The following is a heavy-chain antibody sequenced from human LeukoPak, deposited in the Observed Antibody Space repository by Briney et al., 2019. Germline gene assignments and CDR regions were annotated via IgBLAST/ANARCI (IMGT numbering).Heavy chain of an antibody. CDR3: ARDQYDLWSGYYTGDFDY. D-gene: IGHD3-3*01. CDR2: IYHSGST. CDR1: GYSISSGYY. V-gene: IGHV4-38-2*02. J-gene: IGHJ4*02. Sequence: PSETLSLTCTVSGYSISSGYYWGWIRQPPGKGLEWIGSIYHSGSTYYNPSLKSRVTISVDTSKNQFSLKLSSVTAADTAVYYCARDQYDLWSGYYTGDFDYWGQGTLVTVSS.